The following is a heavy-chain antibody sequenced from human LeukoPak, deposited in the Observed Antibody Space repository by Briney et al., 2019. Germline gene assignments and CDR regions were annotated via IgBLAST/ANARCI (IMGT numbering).Heavy chain of an antibody. V-gene: IGHV3-23*01. CDR1: GFTFSSYA. J-gene: IGHJ5*01. CDR3: AKATSPVHSRNWFDS. CDR2: ISGSGTNT. Sequence: PRGSLRLSCAASGFTFSSYAMSWVRQAPGKGPEWVSSISGSGTNTDYADSVKGRFTISRDNSKNTVNVQMNSLRAEDTAVYYCAKATSPVHSRNWFDSWGQGTLVTVSS. D-gene: IGHD6-13*01.